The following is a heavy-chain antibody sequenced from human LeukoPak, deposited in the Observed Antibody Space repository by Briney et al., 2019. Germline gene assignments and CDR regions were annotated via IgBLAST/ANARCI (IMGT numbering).Heavy chain of an antibody. J-gene: IGHJ5*02. CDR2: INCSGGST. D-gene: IGHD2-2*02. CDR3: AKFSLIVVVPAAISENWFDP. V-gene: IGHV3-23*01. CDR1: GFTFSSYA. Sequence: GGSLRLSCAASGFTFSSYAMSWVRQAPGKGLEWVSAINCSGGSTYYADSVKGRFTISRDNSKNTLYLQMNSLRAEDTAVYYCAKFSLIVVVPAAISENWFDPWGQGTLVTVSS.